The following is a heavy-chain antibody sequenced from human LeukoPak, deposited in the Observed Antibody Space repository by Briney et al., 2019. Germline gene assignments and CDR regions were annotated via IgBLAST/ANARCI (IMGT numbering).Heavy chain of an antibody. J-gene: IGHJ3*02. Sequence: ASVKVSCKASGYTFTGYYMHWVRQAPGQGLEWMGWINPNSGGTNYAQKFQGRVTMTRDTSISTAYMDLSSLRSDDTAVYYCARHTTIFGVAIIDIWGQGTMVIVSS. CDR2: INPNSGGT. D-gene: IGHD3-3*01. CDR3: ARHTTIFGVAIIDI. V-gene: IGHV1-2*02. CDR1: GYTFTGYY.